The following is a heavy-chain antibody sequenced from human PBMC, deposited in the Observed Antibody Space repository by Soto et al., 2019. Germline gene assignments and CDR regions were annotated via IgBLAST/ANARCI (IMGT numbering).Heavy chain of an antibody. J-gene: IGHJ6*02. CDR1: GGTFSSYA. D-gene: IGHD3-3*01. V-gene: IGHV1-69*06. CDR2: IIPIVTTP. Sequence: QVRLVQSGAEVKKPGSSVKVSCEASGGTFSSYAVTWVRQAPGQGLEWMGGIIPIVTTPNYAQKFKGRLTIAADKSTSTSCMEVSSLRSEDTGVYYCARVGYNGWSRYHYYGMDVWGQGTTVIVAS. CDR3: ARVGYNGWSRYHYYGMDV.